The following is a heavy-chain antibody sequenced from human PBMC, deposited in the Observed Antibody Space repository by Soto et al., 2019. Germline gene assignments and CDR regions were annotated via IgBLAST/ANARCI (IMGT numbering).Heavy chain of an antibody. J-gene: IGHJ4*02. CDR1: GFSFSSYG. Sequence: QVQLVESGGAVVQPGRSLRLSCETSGFSFSSYGMHWVRQAPGKGLEWVAVIWFDGSNKFYADSVKGRFTISRDNSKNTVSLQMNSLRDEDSAAYYCATTGPYWGQGTLVTVSS. V-gene: IGHV3-33*01. CDR3: ATTGPY. CDR2: IWFDGSNK.